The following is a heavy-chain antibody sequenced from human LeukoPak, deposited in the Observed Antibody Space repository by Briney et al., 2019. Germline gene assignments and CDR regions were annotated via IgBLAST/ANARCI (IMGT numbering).Heavy chain of an antibody. D-gene: IGHD2-15*01. J-gene: IGHJ6*02. V-gene: IGHV1-69*04. CDR3: ASNDYCSGGSCYDSYYYGMDV. CDR2: IIPILGIA. CDR1: GGTFSSYA. Sequence: ASVKVSCEASGGTFSSYAISWVRQAPGQGLEWMGRIIPILGIANYAQKFQGRVTITADKSTSTAYMELSSLRSEDTAVYYCASNDYCSGGSCYDSYYYGMDVWGQGTTVTVSS.